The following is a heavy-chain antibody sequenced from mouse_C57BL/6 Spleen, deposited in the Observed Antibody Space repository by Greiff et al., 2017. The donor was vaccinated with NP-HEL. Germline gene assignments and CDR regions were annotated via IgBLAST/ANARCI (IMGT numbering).Heavy chain of an antibody. J-gene: IGHJ1*03. CDR3: ARQGFDV. V-gene: IGHV1-26*01. CDR1: GYTFTDYY. Sequence: VQLQQSGPELVKPGASVKISCKASGYTFTDYYMNWVKQSHGKSLEWIGDINPNNGGTSYNQKFKGKATLTVDKSSSTAYMELRSLTSEDSAVYYCARQGFDVWGTGTTVTVSS. CDR2: INPNNGGT.